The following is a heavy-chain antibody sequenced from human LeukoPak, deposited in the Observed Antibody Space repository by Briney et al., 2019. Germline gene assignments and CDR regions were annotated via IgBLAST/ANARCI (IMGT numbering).Heavy chain of an antibody. CDR1: GGSISSGSYY. CDR2: IYTSGST. D-gene: IGHD2-2*01. V-gene: IGHV4-61*02. J-gene: IGHJ3*02. Sequence: PSETLSLTCTVSGGSISSGSYYWSWIRQPAGKGLEWIGRIYTSGSTNYNPSLKSRVTISVDTSKNQFSLKLSSVTAADTAVYYCARGGPPLGYCSSNSCYPGAFDIWGQGTMVTVSS. CDR3: ARGGPPLGYCSSNSCYPGAFDI.